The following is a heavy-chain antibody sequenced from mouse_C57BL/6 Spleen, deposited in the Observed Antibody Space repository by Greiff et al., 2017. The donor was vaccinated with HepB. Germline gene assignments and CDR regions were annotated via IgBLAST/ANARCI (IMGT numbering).Heavy chain of an antibody. CDR2: IDPETGGT. CDR1: GYTFTDYD. CDR3: TTWAPYYFDY. Sequence: QVQLQQSGAELVRPGASVTLSCKASGYTFTDYDMHWVKQTPVHGLEWIGAIDPETGGTAYNQKFKGKAILTADKSSSTAYMELRSLTSEDSAVYYCTTWAPYYFDYWGQGTTLTVAS. J-gene: IGHJ2*01. D-gene: IGHD4-1*01. V-gene: IGHV1-15*01.